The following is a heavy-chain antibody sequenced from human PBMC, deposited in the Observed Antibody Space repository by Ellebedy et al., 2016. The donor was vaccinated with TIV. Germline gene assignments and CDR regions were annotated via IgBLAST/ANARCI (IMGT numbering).Heavy chain of an antibody. D-gene: IGHD3-10*01. J-gene: IGHJ3*02. CDR1: GYTFASHG. CDR2: ISANNGDT. CDR3: ARDFNYHGSGSWDDTFDI. Sequence: AASVKVSCKASGYTFASHGVRWVRQAPGQGPEWMGLISANNGDTNYAQKLQGRVTINTDTSTRTAYMDLRSLRSDDTAVYYCARDFNYHGSGSWDDTFDIWGQGTMVTVSS. V-gene: IGHV1-18*01.